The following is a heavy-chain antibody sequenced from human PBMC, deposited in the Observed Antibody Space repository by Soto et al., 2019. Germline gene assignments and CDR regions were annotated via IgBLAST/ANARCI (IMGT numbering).Heavy chain of an antibody. Sequence: SETLSLTCTVSGASISGYYWSWIRKSAGKGLEWIGRIYATGTTDYNPSLKSRVMMSVDTSKKQFSLKLRSVTAADTAVYYCVRDGTKTLRDWLDPWGQGISVSVSS. D-gene: IGHD1-1*01. CDR2: IYATGTT. CDR3: VRDGTKTLRDWLDP. CDR1: GASISGYY. V-gene: IGHV4-4*07. J-gene: IGHJ5*02.